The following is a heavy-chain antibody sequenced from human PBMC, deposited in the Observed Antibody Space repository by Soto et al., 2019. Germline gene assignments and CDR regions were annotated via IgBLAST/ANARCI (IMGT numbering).Heavy chain of an antibody. Sequence: GGSLGLSCGASGFTFSSYGMHWVRQAPGKGLEWVAVISYDGSNKYYADSVKGRFTISRDNSKNTLYLQMNSLRAEDTAVYYCAKDLEGEQWLVGPFDYWGQGTLVTVSS. CDR1: GFTFSSYG. CDR2: ISYDGSNK. V-gene: IGHV3-30*18. J-gene: IGHJ4*02. D-gene: IGHD6-19*01. CDR3: AKDLEGEQWLVGPFDY.